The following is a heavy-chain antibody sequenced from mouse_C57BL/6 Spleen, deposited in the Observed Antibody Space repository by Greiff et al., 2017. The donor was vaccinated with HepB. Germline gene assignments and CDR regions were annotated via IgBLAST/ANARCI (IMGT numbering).Heavy chain of an antibody. CDR2: ISSGGSYT. D-gene: IGHD2-4*01. V-gene: IGHV5-6*01. CDR1: GFTFSSYG. CDR3: ATLYYDYDGFAY. J-gene: IGHJ3*01. Sequence: EVQGVESGGDLVKPGGSLKLSCAASGFTFSSYGMSWVRQTPDKRLEWVATISSGGSYTYYPDSVKGRFTISRDNAKNTLYLQMSSLKSEDTAMYYCATLYYDYDGFAYWGQGTLVTVSA.